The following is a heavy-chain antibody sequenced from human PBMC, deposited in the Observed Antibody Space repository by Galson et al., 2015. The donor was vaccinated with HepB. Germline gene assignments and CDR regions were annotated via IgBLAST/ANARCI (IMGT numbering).Heavy chain of an antibody. V-gene: IGHV3-53*01. CDR1: RFNVSRDD. Sequence: SLRLSCATSRFNVSRDDMGWVRQAPGKGLQWVSIIDAGHVTFYADSVKGRFTISRDTSKDILFLQMNSLRAEDTAVYYCAMGEYFDTSDYYSPADYWGQGTLVTVSS. J-gene: IGHJ4*02. CDR2: IDAGHVT. CDR3: AMGEYFDTSDYYSPADY. D-gene: IGHD3-22*01.